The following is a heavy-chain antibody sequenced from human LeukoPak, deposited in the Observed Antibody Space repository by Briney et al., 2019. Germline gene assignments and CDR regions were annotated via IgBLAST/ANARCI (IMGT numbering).Heavy chain of an antibody. J-gene: IGHJ6*02. V-gene: IGHV3-21*01. CDR2: ISSSSSYI. D-gene: IGHD6-13*01. Sequence: GGSLRLSCAASGFTFSSYSMNWVHQAPGKGLEWVSSISSSSSYIYYADSVKGRFTIFRDNAKNSLYLQMNSLRAEDTAVYYCARAREQQLNGMDVWGQGTTVTVSS. CDR3: ARAREQQLNGMDV. CDR1: GFTFSSYS.